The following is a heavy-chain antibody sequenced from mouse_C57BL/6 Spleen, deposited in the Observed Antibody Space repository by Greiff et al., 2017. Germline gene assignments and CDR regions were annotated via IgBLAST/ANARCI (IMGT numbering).Heavy chain of an antibody. J-gene: IGHJ4*01. Sequence: EVQLQQSGPGLVKPSQSLSLTCSVTGYSITSGYYWNWIRQFPGNKLEWKGYISYDGSNNYNPSLKNRISITRDTSKNQFFLKLNSVTTEDTATYYCARVNYYGSSYDAMDYWGQGTSVTVSS. CDR3: ARVNYYGSSYDAMDY. V-gene: IGHV3-6*01. D-gene: IGHD1-1*01. CDR1: GYSITSGYY. CDR2: ISYDGSN.